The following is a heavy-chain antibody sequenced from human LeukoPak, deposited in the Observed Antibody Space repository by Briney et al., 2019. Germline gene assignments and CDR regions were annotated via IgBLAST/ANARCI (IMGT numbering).Heavy chain of an antibody. CDR3: ARDGGYCSSTSCYKRYYFDY. D-gene: IGHD2-2*02. CDR2: INPSGGST. CDR1: GYTFTSYY. J-gene: IGHJ4*02. V-gene: IGHV1-46*01. Sequence: ASVKISCKASGYTFTSYYMHWVRQAPGQGLEWMGIINPSGGSTTYAQKFQGRVTMTRDTSTSTVYMDLSSLRSEDTAVYYCARDGGYCSSTSCYKRYYFDYWGQGTLVTVSS.